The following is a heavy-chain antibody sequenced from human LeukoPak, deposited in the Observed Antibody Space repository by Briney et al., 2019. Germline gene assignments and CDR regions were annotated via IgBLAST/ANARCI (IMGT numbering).Heavy chain of an antibody. CDR2: ISSSSTI. D-gene: IGHD1-26*01. Sequence: GGSLRLSCAASGFTFSSYSMNWVRQAPGKGLEWVSYISSSSTIYYADSVKGRFTISRDNVKNSLYLQMNSLRDEDTAVYYCAREHGIIGADYWGQGTLVTVSS. V-gene: IGHV3-48*02. CDR1: GFTFSSYS. J-gene: IGHJ4*02. CDR3: AREHGIIGADY.